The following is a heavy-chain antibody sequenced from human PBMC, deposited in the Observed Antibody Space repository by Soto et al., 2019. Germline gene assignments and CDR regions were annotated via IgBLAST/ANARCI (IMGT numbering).Heavy chain of an antibody. J-gene: IGHJ5*02. CDR2: IAPHLDLT. D-gene: IGHD1-26*01. CDR1: GDTSTLYT. Sequence: QVPLVQSGDEVKKPGSSLRVSCEASGDTSTLYTISWVRQAPGQGLAWMARIAPHLDLTNYAPDFQGRVTITAAKSTGKAYMELSSLTFEDTAVYFCATGKFGAGRVGANSWSQGTRVIVSS. V-gene: IGHV1-69*02. CDR3: ATGKFGAGRVGANS.